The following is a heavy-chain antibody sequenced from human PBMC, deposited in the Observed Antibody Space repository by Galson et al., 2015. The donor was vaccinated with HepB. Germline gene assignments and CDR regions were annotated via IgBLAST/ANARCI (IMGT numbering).Heavy chain of an antibody. CDR2: ISSGSTTI. CDR1: TFIFSTYS. Sequence: SLRLSCAVSTFIFSTYSMNWVRQAPGKGLEWISYISSGSTTIYYADSVKGRFTVSRDNAKKSLYLQMSSLRAEDTAVYYCAKAAGWFDPLGQGTLVTVSS. CDR3: AKAAGWFDP. V-gene: IGHV3-48*04. J-gene: IGHJ5*02.